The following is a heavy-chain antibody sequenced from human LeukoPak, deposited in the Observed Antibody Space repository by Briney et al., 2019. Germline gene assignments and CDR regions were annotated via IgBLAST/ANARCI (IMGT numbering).Heavy chain of an antibody. CDR2: MNPNSGNT. CDR3: ARGLMVRGVIISGY. V-gene: IGHV1-8*01. D-gene: IGHD3-10*01. Sequence: ASVKVSRKASGYTFTSYDINWVRQATGQGLEWMGWMNPNSGNTGYAQKFQGRVTMTRNTSISTAYMELSSLRSEDTAVYYCARGLMVRGVIISGYWGQGTLVTVSS. CDR1: GYTFTSYD. J-gene: IGHJ4*02.